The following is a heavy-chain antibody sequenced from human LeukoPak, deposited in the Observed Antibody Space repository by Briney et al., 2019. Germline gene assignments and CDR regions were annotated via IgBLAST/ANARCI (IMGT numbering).Heavy chain of an antibody. CDR2: IYYSGST. J-gene: IGHJ4*02. D-gene: IGHD1-26*01. CDR3: ARSEWGLLHHFDY. CDR1: GGSISSYY. V-gene: IGHV4-59*12. Sequence: SETLSLTCTVSGGSISSYYWSWIRQPPGKGLEWIGYIYYSGSTNYNPSLKSRVTISVDTSKNQFSLKLSSVTAADTAVYYCARSEWGLLHHFDYWGQGTLVTVSS.